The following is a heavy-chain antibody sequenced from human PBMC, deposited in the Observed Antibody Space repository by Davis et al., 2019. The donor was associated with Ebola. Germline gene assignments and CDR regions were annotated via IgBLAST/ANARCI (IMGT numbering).Heavy chain of an antibody. CDR1: GGTFSSYA. V-gene: IGHV1-69*13. D-gene: IGHD5-12*01. CDR3: ARGAVGTIFYYYYYMDV. J-gene: IGHJ6*03. CDR2: IIPIFGTA. Sequence: SVKVSCKASGGTFSSYAISWVRQAPGQGLEWMGGIIPIFGTANYAQKFQGRVTITADESTSTAYMELSSLRSEDTAVYYCARGAVGTIFYYYYYMDVWGKGTTVTVSS.